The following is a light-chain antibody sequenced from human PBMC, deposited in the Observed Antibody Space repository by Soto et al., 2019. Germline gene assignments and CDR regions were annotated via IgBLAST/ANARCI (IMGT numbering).Light chain of an antibody. J-gene: IGLJ1*01. CDR3: GSYAGSDTYV. V-gene: IGLV2-14*01. CDR2: QVT. CDR1: SSDIGGYNL. Sequence: QSALTQPASVSGSPGQSITISCTGTSSDIGGYNLVSWYQQHPGEAPKLIIYQVTNRPSGVSNRFSGSKSGNTASLAVSGLQAEDEADYYCGSYAGSDTYVFGTGTKVTVL.